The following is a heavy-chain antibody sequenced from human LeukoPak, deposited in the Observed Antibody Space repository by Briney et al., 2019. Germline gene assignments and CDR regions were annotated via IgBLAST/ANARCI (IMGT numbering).Heavy chain of an antibody. CDR2: IRYDGGSE. CDR3: ARMTPVAGNSDS. CDR1: GFTLSRSN. Sequence: PGGSLRLSCSSPGFTLSRSNMHWVRQTPGKGLEWVAFIRYDGGSEYYAESVRGRFTTSRDNNKNTLFLQMKSLRPEDTGLYYCARMTPVAGNSDSWGQGTLVTVSS. D-gene: IGHD6-19*01. J-gene: IGHJ4*02. V-gene: IGHV3-30*02.